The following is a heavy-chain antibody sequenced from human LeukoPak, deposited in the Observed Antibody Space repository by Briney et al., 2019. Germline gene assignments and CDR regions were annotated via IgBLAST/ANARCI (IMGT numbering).Heavy chain of an antibody. CDR1: GGSISNYY. Sequence: SETLSLTCTVSGGSISNYYWNWIRQPPGKGLEWIGYISYSGSTNSHPSLKSRVTISVDMSKPQFSLKLSSVTAADTAVYYCAKSNGYGLIDIWGQGTMVTVSS. CDR2: ISYSGST. CDR3: AKSNGYGLIDI. D-gene: IGHD3-10*01. V-gene: IGHV4-59*12. J-gene: IGHJ3*02.